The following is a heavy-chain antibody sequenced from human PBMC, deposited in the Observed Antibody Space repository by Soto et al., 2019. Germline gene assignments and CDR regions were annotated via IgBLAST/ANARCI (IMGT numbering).Heavy chain of an antibody. CDR1: GCTFRFYA. CDR2: ISSTTNYI. CDR3: ARESEDLTSNFDY. Sequence: GVTLILSCASSGCTFRFYAMNWVRQAPGKGLEWVSSISSTTNYIYYGDSMKGRFTISRDNAKNSLYLEMNSLRAEDTAVYYCARESEDLTSNFDYWGQGTLVTVSS. J-gene: IGHJ4*02. V-gene: IGHV3-21*06.